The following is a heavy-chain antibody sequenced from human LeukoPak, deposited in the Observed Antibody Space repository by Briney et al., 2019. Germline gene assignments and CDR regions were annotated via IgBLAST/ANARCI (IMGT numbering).Heavy chain of an antibody. CDR2: INHSGST. J-gene: IGHJ4*02. CDR3: ARGRRSWDSSGHYYGPFDY. V-gene: IGHV4-34*01. Sequence: KPSETLSLTCAVYGGSFSGYYWSWIRQPPGKGLEWIGEINHSGSTNYNPSLKSRVTISVDTSKNQFSLKLSSVTAADTAVYYCARGRRSWDSSGHYYGPFDYWGQGTLVTVSS. CDR1: GGSFSGYY. D-gene: IGHD3-22*01.